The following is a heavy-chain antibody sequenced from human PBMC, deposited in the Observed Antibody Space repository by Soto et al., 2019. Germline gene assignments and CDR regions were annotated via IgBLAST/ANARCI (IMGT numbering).Heavy chain of an antibody. Sequence: QVQLVQSGAEVKKPGASVKVSCQASGYTFTSYDINGVRQATGQGLEWMGWMNPNSGNTVYAQKFQGRVTMTRNTSISTACMELISLRSEDTAVYYCARASSGWYYYGMDVWGHGTTVTFS. J-gene: IGHJ6*02. CDR2: MNPNSGNT. D-gene: IGHD6-19*01. V-gene: IGHV1-8*01. CDR1: GYTFTSYD. CDR3: ARASSGWYYYGMDV.